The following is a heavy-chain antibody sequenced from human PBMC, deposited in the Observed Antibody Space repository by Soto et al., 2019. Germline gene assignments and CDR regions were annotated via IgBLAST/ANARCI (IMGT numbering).Heavy chain of an antibody. V-gene: IGHV3-53*02. J-gene: IGHJ4*02. CDR3: ARGRGSIAAAGTNYFDY. CDR1: GFTVSSNY. D-gene: IGHD6-13*01. Sequence: EVQLVETGGGLIQPGGSLRLSCAASGFTVSSNYMSWVRQAPGKGLEWVSVIYSGGSTYYADPVKGRFTISRDNSKNTLYLQMNSLRAEDTAVYYCARGRGSIAAAGTNYFDYWGQGTLVTVSS. CDR2: IYSGGST.